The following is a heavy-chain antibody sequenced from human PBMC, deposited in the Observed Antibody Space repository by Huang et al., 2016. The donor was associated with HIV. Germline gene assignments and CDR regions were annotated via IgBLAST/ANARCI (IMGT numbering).Heavy chain of an antibody. D-gene: IGHD3-3*01. CDR1: GGAISSTSYY. Sequence: QVQLQESGPGLVKPSETLSLTCTVSGGAISSTSYYWGWIRQPPGKGLEWIGSIHYSGITFYNSSLKSRVIISVDTSKNQFSLKLSSVTAADTAVYYCARHSDDFWSGSSYFDDWGQGTLVTVSS. CDR3: ARHSDDFWSGSSYFDD. CDR2: IHYSGIT. V-gene: IGHV4-39*01. J-gene: IGHJ4*02.